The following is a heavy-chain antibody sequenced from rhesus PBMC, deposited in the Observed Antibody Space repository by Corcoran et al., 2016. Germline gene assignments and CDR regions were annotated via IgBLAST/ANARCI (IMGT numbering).Heavy chain of an antibody. J-gene: IGHJ4*01. CDR1: GGSISSNY. CDR3: ARSAAGTDY. Sequence: QVQLQESGPGLVKPSETLSLTCAVSGGSISSNYWSWIRQAPGKALEGIGRLYGSGEHTDYNPSLKSRVTISTDTSKNQFSLKLSSVTAADTAVYYCARSAAGTDYWGQGVLVTVSS. D-gene: IGHD6-31*01. CDR2: LYGSGEHT. V-gene: IGHV4-160*01.